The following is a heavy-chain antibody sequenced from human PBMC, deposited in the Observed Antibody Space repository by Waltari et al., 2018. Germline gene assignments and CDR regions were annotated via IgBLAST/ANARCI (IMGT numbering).Heavy chain of an antibody. CDR2: INHSGSP. V-gene: IGHV4-34*01. D-gene: IGHD3-22*01. Sequence: QVQLQQWGAGLLKPSETLSLTCAVYGGSFSGYYWSWIRQPPGKGLEWIGEINHSGSPNYNPPLKSRVPISVDTSKNQCSLKLSSVTAADTAVYYCAGGTHYYDSSGYPPTGGYYFDYWGQGTLVTVSS. CDR3: AGGTHYYDSSGYPPTGGYYFDY. J-gene: IGHJ4*02. CDR1: GGSFSGYY.